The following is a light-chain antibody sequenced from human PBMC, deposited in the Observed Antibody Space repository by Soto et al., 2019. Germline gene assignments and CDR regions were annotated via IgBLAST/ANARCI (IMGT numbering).Light chain of an antibody. CDR1: QVMSSW. Sequence: DIQMTQSPSSVSAAVGERVTITCRASQVMSSWLAWYQQKPGKAPKLLIFAASTLQSGVPPRFSGSGSRTDFTLTITSLQPEDIGTYYCQQTDTLPSTFGQGTKVDNK. CDR3: QQTDTLPST. J-gene: IGKJ1*01. CDR2: AAS. V-gene: IGKV1D-12*01.